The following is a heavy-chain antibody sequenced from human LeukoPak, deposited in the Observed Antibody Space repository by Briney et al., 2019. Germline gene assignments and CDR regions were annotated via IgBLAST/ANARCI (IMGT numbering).Heavy chain of an antibody. D-gene: IGHD3-22*01. CDR2: IRSKTNNYAT. CDR3: PRHNYNRSGYGAFDI. Sequence: GGSLKLSCAASGFTFSGSDIHWVRQASGKGLEWVGHIRSKTNNYATADAASVKGRFTFSRDDSKNTAYIQMNSLKTEDTAVYSCPRHNYNRSGYGAFDIWGQGTMATVLS. CDR1: GFTFSGSD. J-gene: IGHJ3*02. V-gene: IGHV3-73*01.